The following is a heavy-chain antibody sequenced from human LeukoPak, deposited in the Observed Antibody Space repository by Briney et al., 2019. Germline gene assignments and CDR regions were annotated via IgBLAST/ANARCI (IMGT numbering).Heavy chain of an antibody. CDR1: GYSFVLYG. CDR3: ARAPYYYDSSGYYADY. D-gene: IGHD3-22*01. V-gene: IGHV1-18*01. J-gene: IGHJ4*02. CDR2: ISTYNGNT. Sequence: GASVKVSCKASGYSFVLYGISWVRQAPGQGPEWMGWISTYNGNTKYAEKFQGRVTMTTDTPTSTAYMELRSLRSDDTAVYYCARAPYYYDSSGYYADYWGQGTLVTVSS.